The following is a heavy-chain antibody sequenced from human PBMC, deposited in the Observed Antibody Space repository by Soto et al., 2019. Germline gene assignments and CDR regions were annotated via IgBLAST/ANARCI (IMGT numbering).Heavy chain of an antibody. CDR3: ARGDSSGWRAPRYYYGMDV. Sequence: GGSLRLSCAASGFTFSSYAMHWVRQAPGKGLEWVAVISYDGSNKYYADSVKGRFTISRDNSKNTLYLQMNSLRAEDTAVYYCARGDSSGWRAPRYYYGMDVWGQGTTVTVSS. J-gene: IGHJ6*02. CDR2: ISYDGSNK. V-gene: IGHV3-30-3*01. CDR1: GFTFSSYA. D-gene: IGHD6-19*01.